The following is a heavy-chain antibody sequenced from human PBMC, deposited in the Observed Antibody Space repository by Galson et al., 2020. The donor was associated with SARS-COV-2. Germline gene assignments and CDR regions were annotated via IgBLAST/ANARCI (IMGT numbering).Heavy chain of an antibody. CDR3: ASSPMGYCSGGSCYNYYYYYMDV. Sequence: SETLSLTCTVSGGYISSGSYYWSWIRQPAGKGLEWIGRIHTSGSTNYNPSLKSRVTISVDTSKNQFSLKLSSVTAADTAVYYCASSPMGYCSGGSCYNYYYYYMDVWGKGTTVTISS. CDR2: IHTSGST. D-gene: IGHD2-15*01. CDR1: GGYISSGSYY. J-gene: IGHJ6*03. V-gene: IGHV4-61*02.